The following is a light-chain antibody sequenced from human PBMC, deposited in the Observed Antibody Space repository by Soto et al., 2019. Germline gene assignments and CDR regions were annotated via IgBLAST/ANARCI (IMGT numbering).Light chain of an antibody. J-gene: IGKJ1*01. Sequence: DIQMTQSPSSLSASVGDRVTITCQASHAMRDYLNWYQQKSGKAPKLLIYGASKLEAGVPSRFSGSGSGTDFTLTISRLEPEDFAVYHCQQYGSLSWTFGQGTKVDIK. CDR3: QQYGSLSWT. V-gene: IGKV1-33*01. CDR2: GAS. CDR1: HAMRDY.